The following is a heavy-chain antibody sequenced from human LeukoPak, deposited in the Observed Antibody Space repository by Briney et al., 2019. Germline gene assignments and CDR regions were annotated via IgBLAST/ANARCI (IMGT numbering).Heavy chain of an antibody. D-gene: IGHD3-22*01. CDR2: IYYSGST. CDR1: GGSISSSSYY. J-gene: IGHJ4*02. CDR3: ARVGLYYYDSSGYYNRMKPFDY. Sequence: SETLSLTCTVSGGSISSSSYYWGWIRQPPGKGLEWIGSIYYSGSTYYNPSLKSRVTISVDTSKNQFSLKLSSVTAADTAVYYCARVGLYYYDSSGYYNRMKPFDYGGQGTLVTVSS. V-gene: IGHV4-39*07.